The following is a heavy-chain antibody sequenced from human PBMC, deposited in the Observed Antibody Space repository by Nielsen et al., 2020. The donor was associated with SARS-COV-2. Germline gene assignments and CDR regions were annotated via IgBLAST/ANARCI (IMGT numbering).Heavy chain of an antibody. CDR3: ARDHGGDFWSGYYDAFDI. CDR2: ISAYNGNT. Sequence: WVRQAPGQGLEWMGWISAYNGNTNYAQKLQGRVTMTTDTSTSTAYMELRSLRSDDTAVYYCARDHGGDFWSGYYDAFDIWGQGTTVTVSS. D-gene: IGHD3-3*01. J-gene: IGHJ3*02. V-gene: IGHV1-18*01.